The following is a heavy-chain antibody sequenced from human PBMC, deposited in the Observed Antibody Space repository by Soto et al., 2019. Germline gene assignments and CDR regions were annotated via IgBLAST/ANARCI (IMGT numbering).Heavy chain of an antibody. CDR2: MYKTGST. J-gene: IGHJ5*02. CDR1: GGSISGYY. Sequence: SETLSLTCTVSGGSISGYYWSWIRQPPGKGLEWIGYMYKTGSTVYNPSFKSRVTISVDTSKNQFSLKLSSVTAADTAVYYCASPKIAFYNWFDPWGQGTLVTVSS. D-gene: IGHD3-3*02. V-gene: IGHV4-59*08. CDR3: ASPKIAFYNWFDP.